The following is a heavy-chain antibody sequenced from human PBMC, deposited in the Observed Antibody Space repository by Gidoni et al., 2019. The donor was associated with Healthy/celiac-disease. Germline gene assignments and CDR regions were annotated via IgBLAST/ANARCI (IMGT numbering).Heavy chain of an antibody. V-gene: IGHV6-1*01. Sequence: QVQLQQSGPGLVKPSQTLSLTCAISGSSVSSNSAAWTWIRQSPSRGLEWLGRTYYRSKWYNDYAVSVKSRITINPDTSKNQFSLQLNSVTPEDTAVYYCARDIAVAGTTLDGTNNWFDPWGQGTLVTVSS. J-gene: IGHJ5*02. CDR2: TYYRSKWYN. CDR3: ARDIAVAGTTLDGTNNWFDP. D-gene: IGHD6-19*01. CDR1: GSSVSSNSAA.